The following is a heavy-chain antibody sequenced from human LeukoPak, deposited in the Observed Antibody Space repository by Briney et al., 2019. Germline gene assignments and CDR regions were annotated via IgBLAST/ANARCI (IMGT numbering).Heavy chain of an antibody. CDR2: ISGSGGST. D-gene: IGHD3-9*01. Sequence: GGSLRLSCAASGFTFSSYAMSWVRQAPGKGLEWVAAISGSGGSTYYADSVKGRFTISRDNSKNTLYLQMNSLRAEDTAVYYCAKGELRYFDWGAPPLGYWGQGTLVTVSS. CDR3: AKGELRYFDWGAPPLGY. J-gene: IGHJ4*02. V-gene: IGHV3-23*01. CDR1: GFTFSSYA.